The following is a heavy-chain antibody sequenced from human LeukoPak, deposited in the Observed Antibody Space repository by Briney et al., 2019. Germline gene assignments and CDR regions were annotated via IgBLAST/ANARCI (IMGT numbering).Heavy chain of an antibody. CDR3: STLTSRGLSDS. J-gene: IGHJ4*02. CDR2: IKSKADGETI. D-gene: IGHD1-20*01. V-gene: IGHV3-15*07. CDR1: GFTFTNAW. Sequence: GGSLRLSCAASGFTFTNAWMNWVRQAPGKGLEWVGRIKSKADGETIDYAAPVKGRFTFTRDDSKNMLYPQMNSLKSEDTAVYYCSTLTSRGLSDSWGQGTLVTVSS.